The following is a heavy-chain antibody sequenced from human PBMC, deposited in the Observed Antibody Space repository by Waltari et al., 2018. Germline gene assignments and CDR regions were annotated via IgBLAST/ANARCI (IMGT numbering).Heavy chain of an antibody. D-gene: IGHD3-10*01. CDR3: AGGFGIDSYDF. Sequence: QVQLQESGPGLVKVSETLSLTCTVSGGSMDTYYWSWIRQAPGKGLEGIGYVYYTGKTNSNPPLRGRVTISLDTSRGQFSLKLASATPADTAVYYCAGGFGIDSYDFWGQGTVVTVSS. CDR2: VYYTGKT. CDR1: GGSMDTYY. J-gene: IGHJ3*01. V-gene: IGHV4-59*12.